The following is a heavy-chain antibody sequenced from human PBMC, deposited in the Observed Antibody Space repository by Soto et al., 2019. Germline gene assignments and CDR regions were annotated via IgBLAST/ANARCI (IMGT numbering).Heavy chain of an antibody. J-gene: IGHJ4*02. CDR2: IYPDDSDT. D-gene: IGHD2-8*01. V-gene: IGHV5-51*01. CDR3: ARPARYCSSGVCYFDS. CDR1: GYTFTGYW. Sequence: PGESLKISCKASGYTFTGYWIGWVRQLPGKGLEYMGIIYPDDSDTRYSPSFQGQVTISADKSINTAYMQWSSLKASDTAMYYCARPARYCSSGVCYFDSWGQGTLVTVSS.